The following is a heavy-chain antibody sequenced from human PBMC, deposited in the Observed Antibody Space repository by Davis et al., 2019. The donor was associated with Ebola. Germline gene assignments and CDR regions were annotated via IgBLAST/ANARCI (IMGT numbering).Heavy chain of an antibody. D-gene: IGHD2-15*01. V-gene: IGHV3-23*01. CDR2: ISASEGHT. CDR1: GFIFSNYD. J-gene: IGHJ4*02. Sequence: PGGSLRLSCAASGFIFSNYDMSWVRQVPGKGLEWVSTISASEGHTHYSDSVRGRFTISRDNSKNTLYLQMNSLRAEDTATYYCARYCHYTDCSYFDCWGQGTMVAVSS. CDR3: ARYCHYTDCSYFDC.